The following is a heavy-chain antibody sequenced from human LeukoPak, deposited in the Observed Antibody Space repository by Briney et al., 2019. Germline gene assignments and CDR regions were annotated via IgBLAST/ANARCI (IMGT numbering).Heavy chain of an antibody. CDR1: GFTFSSYA. CDR2: INSGGTT. J-gene: IGHJ5*02. V-gene: IGHV4-34*01. D-gene: IGHD4-17*01. Sequence: GSLRLSCAASGFTFSSYAISWVRQSPGKRLEWIGLINSGGTTVCDPSLRSRVSISIDTSKNQFSLTLRSTTAADTAVYYCARDEAGHYALALWGQGTPVTVSS. CDR3: ARDEAGHYALAL.